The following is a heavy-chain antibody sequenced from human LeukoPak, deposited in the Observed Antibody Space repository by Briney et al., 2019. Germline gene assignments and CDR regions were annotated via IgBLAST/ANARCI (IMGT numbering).Heavy chain of an antibody. J-gene: IGHJ4*02. V-gene: IGHV3-30*04. CDR1: GFTFSSHA. CDR2: ISSDGSYK. CDR3: AKAGPLVPRFVAAATFDY. Sequence: GGSLRLSCAASGFTFSSHALHWVRQAPGKGLEWVAVISSDGSYKYYADSVKGRFTISRDNSKNTLYLQMNSLIPEDTAVYYCAKAGPLVPRFVAAATFDYWGQGTLVTVSS. D-gene: IGHD6-13*01.